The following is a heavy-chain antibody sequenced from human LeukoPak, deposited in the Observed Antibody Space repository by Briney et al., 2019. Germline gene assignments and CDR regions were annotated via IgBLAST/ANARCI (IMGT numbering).Heavy chain of an antibody. CDR2: VHTSGTT. V-gene: IGHV4-4*09. J-gene: IGHJ4*02. CDR1: GDSSNTYY. D-gene: IGHD2-15*01. CDR3: ARPGQSAWWVYFNY. Sequence: SETLSLTCTVSGDSSNTYYWTWLRQPPGKGLEWIGYVHTSGTTNYNPSLASRVTMSVDTSKNQFSLSLSSVTAADTAVYYCARPGQSAWWVYFNYWGQGILVTASS.